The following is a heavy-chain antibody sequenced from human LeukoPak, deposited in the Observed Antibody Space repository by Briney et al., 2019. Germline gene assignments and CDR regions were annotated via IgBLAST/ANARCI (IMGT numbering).Heavy chain of an antibody. J-gene: IGHJ4*02. CDR2: IYCCGST. V-gene: IGHV3-53*01. CDR1: WVGVISNY. D-gene: IGHD2-15*01. CDR3: SRSDCCGGRCYYFDY. Sequence: PGGAPIPFCSASWVGVISNYISWGLQAPRRGRVGGLGIYCCGSTNYSNPAQGRLTISRDNSENTLYLQMNSLRAEGTAAYYCSRSDCCGGRCYYFDYWGQGTLVTVSS.